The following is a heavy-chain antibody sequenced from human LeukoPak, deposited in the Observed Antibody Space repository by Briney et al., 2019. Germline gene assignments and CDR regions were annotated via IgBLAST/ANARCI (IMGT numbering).Heavy chain of an antibody. CDR2: IYHSGST. Sequence: PSETLSLTCTVSGYSISSGYYWGWIRQPPGKGLEWIGSIYHSGSTYYNPSLKSRVTISVDTSKNQFSLKLSSVTAADTAAYYCARVAFWSGYYWGQGTLVTVSS. CDR3: ARVAFWSGYY. V-gene: IGHV4-38-2*02. D-gene: IGHD3-3*01. J-gene: IGHJ4*02. CDR1: GYSISSGYY.